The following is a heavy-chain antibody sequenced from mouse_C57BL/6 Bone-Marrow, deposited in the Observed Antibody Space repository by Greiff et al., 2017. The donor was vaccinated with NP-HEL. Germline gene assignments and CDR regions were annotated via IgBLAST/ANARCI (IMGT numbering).Heavy chain of an antibody. J-gene: IGHJ4*01. V-gene: IGHV5-16*01. CDR1: GFTFSDYY. D-gene: IGHD2-4*01. Sequence: DVKLVESEGGLVQPGSSMELSCTASGFTFSDYYMAWVRQVPEKGLEWVANINYDGSSTYYLDSLKSRFIISRDNAKNILYLQMSSLKSEDTATYYCAREGGLRRRTYAMDYWGQGTSVTVSS. CDR2: INYDGSST. CDR3: AREGGLRRRTYAMDY.